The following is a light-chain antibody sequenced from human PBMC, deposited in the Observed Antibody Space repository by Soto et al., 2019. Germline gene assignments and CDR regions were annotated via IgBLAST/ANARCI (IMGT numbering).Light chain of an antibody. Sequence: VLTQAPLSLAVTPGQPASMSCRSTQSLVYGDGKTYLYWYLQRPGQPPQLLIYDAFHRFSGVPDRFSGSGSGTDFTLKISRVEADDFGVYYCMQRTHVPITFGQGTRLEIK. CDR2: DAF. CDR1: QSLVYGDGKTY. CDR3: MQRTHVPIT. J-gene: IGKJ5*01. V-gene: IGKV2D-29*01.